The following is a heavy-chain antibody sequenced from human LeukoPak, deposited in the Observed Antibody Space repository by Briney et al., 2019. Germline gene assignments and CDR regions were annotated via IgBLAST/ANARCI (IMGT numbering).Heavy chain of an antibody. V-gene: IGHV3-64*05. J-gene: IGHJ4*02. Sequence: GGSLRLSCSASGFIFSNYAMHWVRQAPGKGLEYVSAISTNGGTTYYADSVKGRFTISRDNSKNTLYVQVSGLRAEDTAVYYCVKGMRNYDFWSGFDYWGQGTLVTVSS. CDR1: GFIFSNYA. D-gene: IGHD3-3*01. CDR3: VKGMRNYDFWSGFDY. CDR2: ISTNGGTT.